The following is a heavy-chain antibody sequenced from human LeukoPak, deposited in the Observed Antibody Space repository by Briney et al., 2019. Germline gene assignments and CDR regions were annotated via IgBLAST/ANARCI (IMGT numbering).Heavy chain of an antibody. CDR3: TTDLPRSTSCSQDY. D-gene: IGHD2/OR15-2a*01. Sequence: GGSLRLSCAGSGFTFSNSWMVWVRQAPGRGLEWVARIKRDIDGGTTDYAAPVKGRFTITRDDSENTLYLQMNSLKTEDTAVYYCTTDLPRSTSCSQDYWGQGTQVTLSS. J-gene: IGHJ4*02. CDR2: IKRDIDGGTT. CDR1: GFTFSNSW. V-gene: IGHV3-15*01.